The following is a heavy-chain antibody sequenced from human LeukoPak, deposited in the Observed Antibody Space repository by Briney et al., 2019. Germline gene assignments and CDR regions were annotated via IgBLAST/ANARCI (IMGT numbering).Heavy chain of an antibody. CDR3: ARVYSNYGRVGWFDP. D-gene: IGHD4-11*01. J-gene: IGHJ5*02. Sequence: SETLSLTCTVSGGSISSYYWSWIRQPPGKGLEWIGYIYYSGSTNYNPSLKSRVTISVDTSKNQFSLKLSSVTAADTAVYYCARVYSNYGRVGWFDPWGQGTLVTVSS. CDR1: GGSISSYY. CDR2: IYYSGST. V-gene: IGHV4-59*01.